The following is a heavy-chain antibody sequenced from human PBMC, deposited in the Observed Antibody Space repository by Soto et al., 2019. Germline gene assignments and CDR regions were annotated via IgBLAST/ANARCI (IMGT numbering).Heavy chain of an antibody. CDR1: GYTFTSYG. D-gene: IGHD3-9*01. V-gene: IGHV1-18*01. CDR2: ISAYNGNT. Sequence: QVPLVQSGAEVKKPGASVKVSCKASGYTFTSYGISWVRQAPGQGLEWMGWISAYNGNTNYAQKLQGRVTMTTDTSTSTAYMELRSLRSDDTAVYYCARDQVTYYDILTGYYQSSWFDPWGQGTLVTVSS. J-gene: IGHJ5*02. CDR3: ARDQVTYYDILTGYYQSSWFDP.